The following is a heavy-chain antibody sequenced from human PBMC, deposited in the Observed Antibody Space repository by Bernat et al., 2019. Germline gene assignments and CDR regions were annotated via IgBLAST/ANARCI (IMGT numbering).Heavy chain of an antibody. Sequence: EVQLVESGGGLVQPGGSLRLSCAASGFTFSSYWMSWVRQAPGKGLEWVANIKQDGSEKYYVASVKGRFTISRDKAKNSLYLQMNSLRAEDTAVYYCARVSGIVVPWAAFDIWGQGTMVTVSS. CDR1: GFTFSSYW. CDR2: IKQDGSEK. V-gene: IGHV3-7*03. D-gene: IGHD2-2*01. J-gene: IGHJ3*02. CDR3: ARVSGIVVPWAAFDI.